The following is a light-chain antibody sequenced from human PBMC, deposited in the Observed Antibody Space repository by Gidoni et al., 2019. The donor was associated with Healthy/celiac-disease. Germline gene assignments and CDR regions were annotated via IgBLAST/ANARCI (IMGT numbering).Light chain of an antibody. V-gene: IGKV3-20*01. CDR1: QSVSSSY. J-gene: IGKJ5*01. CDR3: QQYGSSRIT. CDR2: GAA. Sequence: EIVLTQSPGTLSLSPGERATLSFRASQSVSSSYLAGYQPNPGQAPRLLLYGAASRATGIPDRFRGSGSGPDFTLTISRLEPEDFAVYYCQQYGSSRITFGQGTRLEIK.